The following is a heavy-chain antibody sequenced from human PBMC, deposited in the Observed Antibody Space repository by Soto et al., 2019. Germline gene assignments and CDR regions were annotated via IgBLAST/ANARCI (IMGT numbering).Heavy chain of an antibody. CDR2: FDPEDAET. D-gene: IGHD2-15*01. CDR1: GYSLTDLS. V-gene: IGHV1-24*01. J-gene: IGHJ3*02. CDR3: ATEIGGWQDAFNI. Sequence: QVQLVQSGAEVKKPGASVKVSCKVSGYSLTDLSMHWVRQAPGKGLECMGGFDPEDAETIYARNFQGRVTMTEDTSADTAYMELSSLRPEDTAVYYCATEIGGWQDAFNIWGQGTMVTVSA.